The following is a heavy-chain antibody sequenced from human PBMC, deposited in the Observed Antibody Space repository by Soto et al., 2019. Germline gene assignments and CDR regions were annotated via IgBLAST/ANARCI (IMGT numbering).Heavy chain of an antibody. CDR2: IKSKTDGGTT. CDR3: TTGHPVSTYYYYHYGMDV. V-gene: IGHV3-15*07. J-gene: IGHJ6*02. CDR1: GFTFSNAW. Sequence: EVQLVESGGGLVKPGGSLRLSCAASGFTFSNAWMNWVRQAPGKGLEWVGRIKSKTDGGTTDYAAPVKGRFTISRDDSKNTLYLQMNSLKTEDTAVYYCTTGHPVSTYYYYHYGMDVWGQGTTVTVSS.